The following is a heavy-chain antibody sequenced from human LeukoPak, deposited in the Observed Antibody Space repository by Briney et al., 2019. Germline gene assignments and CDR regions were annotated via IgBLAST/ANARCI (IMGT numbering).Heavy chain of an antibody. D-gene: IGHD6-6*01. CDR3: ARHPRYSSSSGAYFEY. Sequence: SETLSLTCTVSGGSISSYYWSWIRQPPGKGLEWIGYIYYSGSTNYNPSLKSRVTISVDTSKNQFSLKLSSVTAADTAVYYCARHPRYSSSSGAYFEYWGQGTLFTVSS. CDR2: IYYSGST. CDR1: GGSISSYY. V-gene: IGHV4-59*08. J-gene: IGHJ4*02.